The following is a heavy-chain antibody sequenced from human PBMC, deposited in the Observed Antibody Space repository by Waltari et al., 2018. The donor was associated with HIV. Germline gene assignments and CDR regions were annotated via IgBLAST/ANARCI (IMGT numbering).Heavy chain of an antibody. J-gene: IGHJ4*02. CDR2: VSGSGAKS. CDR3: AKAYYENTAYYYDF. CDR1: VFAYVSYA. D-gene: IGHD3-22*01. Sequence: EVQLFESGVGLVQPGGSRKLSCEASVFAYVSYAITWVRQSPERGLEWVAAVSGSGAKSFYADSVKGRFTISRDNSKNTVFLQMNSLRAADTAIYYCAKAYYENTAYYYDFWGRGTRVTVSS. V-gene: IGHV3-23*01.